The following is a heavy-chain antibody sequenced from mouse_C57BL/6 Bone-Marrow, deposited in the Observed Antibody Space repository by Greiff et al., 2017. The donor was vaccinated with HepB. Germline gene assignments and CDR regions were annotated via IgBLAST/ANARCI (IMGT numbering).Heavy chain of an antibody. CDR3: ARSFYYYGSSCYAMDY. Sequence: VQLQQSGPGLVQPSQSLSITCTVSGFSLTSYGVHWVRQSPGTGLEWLGVIWSGGSTDYNAAFISRLSISKDNSKSQVFFKMNSLQADDTAIYYCARSFYYYGSSCYAMDYWGQGTSVTVSS. CDR2: IWSGGST. D-gene: IGHD1-1*01. J-gene: IGHJ4*01. CDR1: GFSLTSYG. V-gene: IGHV2-2*01.